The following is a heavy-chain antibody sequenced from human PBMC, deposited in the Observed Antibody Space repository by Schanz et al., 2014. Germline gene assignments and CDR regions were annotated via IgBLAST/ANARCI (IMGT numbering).Heavy chain of an antibody. CDR2: INPSGGRT. Sequence: QVQLVQSGAEVKKPGASVKVSCKASGYTFTSDSMHWVRQAPGQGLEWMGMINPSGGRTTYAQKFQGRVTMTRDTCTRAVYMELSSMGDEDTAVYYCARDGVDAAAGGDYWGQGTLVTGSS. D-gene: IGHD6-25*01. V-gene: IGHV1-46*03. CDR1: GYTFTSDS. J-gene: IGHJ4*02. CDR3: ARDGVDAAAGGDY.